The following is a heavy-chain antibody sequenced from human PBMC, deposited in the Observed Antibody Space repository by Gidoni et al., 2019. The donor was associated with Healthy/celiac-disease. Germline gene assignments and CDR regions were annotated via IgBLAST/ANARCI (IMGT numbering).Heavy chain of an antibody. J-gene: IGHJ5*02. CDR3: ARGGPSMVRGVKGWFDP. CDR2: INHSGST. D-gene: IGHD3-10*01. CDR1: GGSFSGYY. V-gene: IGHV4-34*01. Sequence: QVQLQQWGAGLLKPSETPSLTCAVYGGSFSGYYWSWIRQPPGKGLEWIGEINHSGSTNYNPSLKSRVTISLDTSKNQFSLKLSSVTAADTAVYYCARGGPSMVRGVKGWFDPWGQGTLVTVSS.